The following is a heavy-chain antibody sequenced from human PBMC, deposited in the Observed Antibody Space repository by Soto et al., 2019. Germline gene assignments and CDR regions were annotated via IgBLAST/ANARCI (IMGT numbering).Heavy chain of an antibody. CDR1: CYAFTCEG. V-gene: IGHV1-18*01. D-gene: IGHD3-16*01. J-gene: IGHJ6*02. CDR2: ISAYNGNT. Sequence: SVKCSSKASCYAFTCEGSSWARQATGQGLEWMGWISAYNGNTNFAHRLQGRVTMTTDTSTSTVYMELRSLRSDDTAVYYCARKDYPVDVWGQGTTVTVSS. CDR3: ARKDYPVDV.